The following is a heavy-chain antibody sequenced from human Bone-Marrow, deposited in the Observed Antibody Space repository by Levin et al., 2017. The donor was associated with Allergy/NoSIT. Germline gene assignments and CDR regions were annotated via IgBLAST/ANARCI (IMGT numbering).Heavy chain of an antibody. CDR3: ATVIGDTRYYYFGMDV. V-gene: IGHV1-2*02. CDR2: LNPNSGVT. Sequence: SVKVSCKSSGYAFTDFFIHWVRQAPGQGLEWMGWLNPNSGVTKYAQKYQDRVTMTRDTSIDPAYMELRRLRSDDTAVYYCATVIGDTRYYYFGMDVWGQGTTVTVSS. J-gene: IGHJ6*02. CDR1: GYAFTDFF. D-gene: IGHD3-10*01.